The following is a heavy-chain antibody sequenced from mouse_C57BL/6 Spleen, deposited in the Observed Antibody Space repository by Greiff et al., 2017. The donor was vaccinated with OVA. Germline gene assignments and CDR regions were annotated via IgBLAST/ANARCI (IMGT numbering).Heavy chain of an antibody. CDR3: TGVTTRYFDV. J-gene: IGHJ1*03. CDR2: IRLKSDNYAT. CDR1: GFTFSNYW. D-gene: IGHD1-1*01. V-gene: IGHV6-3*01. Sequence: EVKVVESGGGLVQPGGSMKLSCVASGFTFSNYWMNWVRQSPEKGLEWVAQIRLKSDNYATHYAESVKGRFTISRDDSKSSVYLQMNNLRAEDTGIYYCTGVTTRYFDVWGTGTTVTVSS.